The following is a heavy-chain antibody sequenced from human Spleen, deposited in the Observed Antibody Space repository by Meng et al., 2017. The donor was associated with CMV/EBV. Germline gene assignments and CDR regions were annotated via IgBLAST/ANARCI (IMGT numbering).Heavy chain of an antibody. Sequence: SVKVSCKASGGTFSSFAISWVRQAPGHGLEWMGGIIPIFGTANYAQKFQGRVTITADKPTSTTYMELSGLRSEDTAVYYCARDDNPAKFDPWGQGTLVTVSS. V-gene: IGHV1-69*06. J-gene: IGHJ5*02. D-gene: IGHD5-24*01. CDR2: IIPIFGTA. CDR1: GGTFSSFA. CDR3: ARDDNPAKFDP.